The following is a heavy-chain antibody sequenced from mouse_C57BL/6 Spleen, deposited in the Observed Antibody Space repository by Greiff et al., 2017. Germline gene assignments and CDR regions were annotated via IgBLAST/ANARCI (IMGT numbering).Heavy chain of an antibody. CDR3: ARKTGTGGYYFDY. J-gene: IGHJ2*01. V-gene: IGHV1-81*01. Sequence: VQLQQSGAELARPGASVKLSCKASGYTFTSYGISWVKQRTGQGLEWIGEIYPRSGNTYYNEKFKGKATLTADKSSSTAYMELRSLTSEDSAVYFCARKTGTGGYYFDYWGQGTTLTVSS. CDR1: GYTFTSYG. CDR2: IYPRSGNT. D-gene: IGHD4-1*01.